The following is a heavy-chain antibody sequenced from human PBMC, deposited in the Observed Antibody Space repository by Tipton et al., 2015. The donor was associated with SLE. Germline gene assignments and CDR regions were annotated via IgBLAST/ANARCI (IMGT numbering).Heavy chain of an antibody. CDR2: IYYSGST. V-gene: IGHV4-59*01. CDR1: GGSISSYY. D-gene: IGHD6-13*01. CDR3: ARVRRDSSSWGLDY. Sequence: TLSLTCTVSGGSISSYYWSWIRQSPGEGLEWIGYIYYSGSTNYNPSLKSRVTISVDTSKNQFSLNLSSVTAADTAVYYCARVRRDSSSWGLDYWGQGTLITVSS. J-gene: IGHJ4*02.